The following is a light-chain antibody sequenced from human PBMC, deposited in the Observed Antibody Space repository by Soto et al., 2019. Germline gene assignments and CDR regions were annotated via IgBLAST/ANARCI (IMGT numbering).Light chain of an antibody. V-gene: IGKV1-39*01. CDR2: AAS. CDR3: QQSYSSRWT. Sequence: DIQLTQSPSSLSESVGDRVTITCRASQSISTYLNWYQQKPGKAPKLLIYAASSLQGGVPSRFSGSGSGTDFTLTITSLQPEDFATYYCQQSYSSRWTFGQGTKVDI. CDR1: QSISTY. J-gene: IGKJ1*01.